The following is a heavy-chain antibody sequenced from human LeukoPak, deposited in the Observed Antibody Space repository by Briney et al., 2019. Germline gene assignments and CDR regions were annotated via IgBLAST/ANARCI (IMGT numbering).Heavy chain of an antibody. CDR2: INHSGST. J-gene: IGHJ6*03. CDR1: GGSFSGYY. D-gene: IGHD4-17*01. V-gene: IGHV4-34*01. Sequence: SETLSLTCAVYGGSFSGYYWSWIRQPPGKGLEWIGEINHSGSTNYNPSLKSRVTISVDTSKNQFSLKLSSVPAADTAVYYCARERAVTRPSYYYYYMDVWGKGTTVTISS. CDR3: ARERAVTRPSYYYYYMDV.